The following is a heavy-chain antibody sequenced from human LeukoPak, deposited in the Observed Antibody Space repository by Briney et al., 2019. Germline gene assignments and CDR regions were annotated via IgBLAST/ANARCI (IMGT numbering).Heavy chain of an antibody. CDR1: GGTFSSYA. J-gene: IGHJ5*02. V-gene: IGHV1-69*05. Sequence: SVKVSCKASGGTFSSYAISWVRQAPGQGLEWMGGIIPIFGTANYAQKFQGRVTITTDESTSTAYMELSSLRSEDTAVYYCARAGDIVAVPAAHGYNWFDPWGQGTLITVSS. CDR2: IIPIFGTA. D-gene: IGHD2-2*01. CDR3: ARAGDIVAVPAAHGYNWFDP.